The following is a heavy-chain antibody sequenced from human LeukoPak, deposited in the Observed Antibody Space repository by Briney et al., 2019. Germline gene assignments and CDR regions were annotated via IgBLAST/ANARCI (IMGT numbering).Heavy chain of an antibody. CDR3: ARVLSSSWPYYFDY. CDR1: GGSISSYY. CDR2: IYHSGST. J-gene: IGHJ4*02. D-gene: IGHD6-13*01. Sequence: SETLSLTCTVSGGSISSYYWTWIRQPPGKGLEWIGEIYHSGSTNYNPSLKSRVTISVDKSKNQFSLKLSSVTAADTAVYYCARVLSSSWPYYFDYWGQGTLVTVSS. V-gene: IGHV4-59*12.